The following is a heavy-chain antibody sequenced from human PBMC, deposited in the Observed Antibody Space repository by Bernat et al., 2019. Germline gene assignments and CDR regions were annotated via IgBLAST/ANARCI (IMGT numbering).Heavy chain of an antibody. V-gene: IGHV1-2*04. D-gene: IGHD1-1*01. Sequence: QVQLVQSVAEVKKPGSSVKVSCKASGYIFSAYYIHWVRQAPGQGLEWMGWIDPNSGDINYAQKFQGWVTRTRDKGMSTVYVALSADDAAIYYCARDPRGWIAGTGTYYFGMDVWGQGTPVTVSS. J-gene: IGHJ6*02. CDR2: IDPNSGDI. CDR3: ARDPRGWIAGTGTYYFGMDV. CDR1: GYIFSAYY.